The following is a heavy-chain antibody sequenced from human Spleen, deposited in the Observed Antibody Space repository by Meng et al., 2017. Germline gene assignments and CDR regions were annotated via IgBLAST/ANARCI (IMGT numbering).Heavy chain of an antibody. CDR2: IHHSRST. CDR3: ARDSISGYGLYFDY. Sequence: QVQLQESGPGLVRPSGTLSLTCAVSGGSISSTTWWSWVRQPPGKGLEWIGEIHHSRSTNHNPSLKSRITISVDKSKNQLSLKLSSVTAADTAVYYCARDSISGYGLYFDYWGLGTLVTVSS. V-gene: IGHV4-4*02. CDR1: GGSISSTTW. D-gene: IGHD3-22*01. J-gene: IGHJ4*02.